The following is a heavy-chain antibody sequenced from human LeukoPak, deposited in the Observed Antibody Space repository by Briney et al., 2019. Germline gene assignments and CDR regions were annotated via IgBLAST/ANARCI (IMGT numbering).Heavy chain of an antibody. D-gene: IGHD2-15*01. CDR1: GFTFSTYS. V-gene: IGHV3-23*01. CDR2: IRGGGENT. CDR3: AKISWDGRGTFY. Sequence: GGSLRLSCAASGFTFSTYSMSWVRQAPGKGLEWVSAIRGGGENTYYADSVKGRFTISRDNSKDTLSLQMVSLRTEDTAVYYCAKISWDGRGTFYWGQGTLVTVSS. J-gene: IGHJ4*02.